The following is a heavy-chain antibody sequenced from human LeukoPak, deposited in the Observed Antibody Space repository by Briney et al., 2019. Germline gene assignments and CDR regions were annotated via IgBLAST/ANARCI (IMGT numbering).Heavy chain of an antibody. D-gene: IGHD5-24*01. CDR1: GFTFSSYA. CDR3: AKEGWLQSFYFDY. Sequence: GRSLRLSCAASGFTFSSYAMHWVRQAPGKGLEWVAVISYDGSNKYYADSVKGRFTISRDNSKNTLYLQMNSLRTEDTALYYCAKEGWLQSFYFDYWGQGTLVTVSS. CDR2: ISYDGSNK. J-gene: IGHJ4*02. V-gene: IGHV3-30-3*01.